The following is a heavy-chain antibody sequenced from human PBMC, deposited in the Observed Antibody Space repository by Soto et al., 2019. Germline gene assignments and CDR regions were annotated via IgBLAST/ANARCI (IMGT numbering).Heavy chain of an antibody. D-gene: IGHD2-15*01. V-gene: IGHV4-39*01. CDR2: MFYSGAT. CDR1: VGSISDISYC. Sequence: NPSEALSVTCTVSVGSISDISYCWGWIRQPPGKGLQWIGCMFYSGATYYNPSLKNRVTLSVDTSNNEFSLKLVSVTAPDTAVYYCARHKSGSDWLDPWGQGTLVTVS. J-gene: IGHJ5*02. CDR3: ARHKSGSDWLDP.